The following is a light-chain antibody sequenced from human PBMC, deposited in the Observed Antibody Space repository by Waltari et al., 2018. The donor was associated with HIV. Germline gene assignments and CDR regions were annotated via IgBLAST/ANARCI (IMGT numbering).Light chain of an antibody. J-gene: IGKJ2*01. CDR3: MQALQTPYT. CDR2: LGS. CDR1: QSLLHSNGYNY. V-gene: IGKV2-28*01. Sequence: DIVMTQYPLSLPVTPGEPASISCSASQSLLHSNGYNYLDWYLQKPGQSPQLLIYLGSNRASGVPDRFSGSGSGTDFTLKISRVEAEDVGVYYCMQALQTPYTFGQGTKLEIK.